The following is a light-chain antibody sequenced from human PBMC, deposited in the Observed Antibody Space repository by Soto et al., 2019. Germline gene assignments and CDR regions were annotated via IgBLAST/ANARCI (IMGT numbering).Light chain of an antibody. V-gene: IGKV1-5*03. CDR2: EAS. CDR1: QSISCW. CDR3: QQYSTYPLT. J-gene: IGKJ4*01. Sequence: DIQMTQSPSTLSASVGDRVTITCRASQSISCWLAWYQQKPGKAPNLLIYEASALESGVPSRFSGSGSGTDFTLTITNLQPDDFATYCCQQYSTYPLTFGGGTKVEIK.